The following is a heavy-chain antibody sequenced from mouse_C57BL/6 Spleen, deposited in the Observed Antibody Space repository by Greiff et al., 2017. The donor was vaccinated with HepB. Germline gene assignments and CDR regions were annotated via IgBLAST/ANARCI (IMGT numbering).Heavy chain of an antibody. CDR3: ARYLITTVVARYFDV. CDR1: GYTFTSYW. D-gene: IGHD1-1*01. Sequence: VKLQQPGAELVKPGASVKLSCKASGYTFTSYWMHWVKQRPGQGLEWIGMIHPNSGSTNYNEKFKSKATLTVDKSSSTAYMQLSSLTSEDSAVYYCARYLITTVVARYFDVWGTGTTVTVSS. CDR2: IHPNSGST. V-gene: IGHV1-64*01. J-gene: IGHJ1*03.